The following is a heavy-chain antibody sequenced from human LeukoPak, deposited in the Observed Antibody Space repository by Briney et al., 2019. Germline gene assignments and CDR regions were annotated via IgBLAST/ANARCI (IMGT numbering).Heavy chain of an antibody. J-gene: IGHJ3*02. CDR3: ASLDYDFWSGYYTGRAFDI. CDR2: IYYSGST. Sequence: SETLSLTCAVYGGSFSGYYWGWIRQPPGKGLEWIGSIYYSGSTYYNPSLKSRVTISVDTSKNQFSLKLSSVTAADTAVYYCASLDYDFWSGYYTGRAFDIWGQGTMVTVSS. CDR1: GGSFSGYY. D-gene: IGHD3-3*01. V-gene: IGHV4-39*01.